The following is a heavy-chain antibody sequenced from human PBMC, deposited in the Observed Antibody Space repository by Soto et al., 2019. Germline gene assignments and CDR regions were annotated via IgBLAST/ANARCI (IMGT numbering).Heavy chain of an antibody. CDR3: AKGLGYCSGGSCPFDY. J-gene: IGHJ4*02. CDR1: GFTFSSYW. D-gene: IGHD2-15*01. Sequence: GGSLRLSCAASGFTFSSYWMHWVRQAPGKGLVWVSRINSDGSSTSYADSVKGRFTISRDNAKNTLYLQMNSLRAEDTAVYYCAKGLGYCSGGSCPFDYWRQGTLVTVSS. CDR2: INSDGSST. V-gene: IGHV3-74*01.